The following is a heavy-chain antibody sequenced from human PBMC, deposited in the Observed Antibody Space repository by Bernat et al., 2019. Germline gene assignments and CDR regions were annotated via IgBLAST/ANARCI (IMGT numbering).Heavy chain of an antibody. Sequence: QLQLQESGPGLVKPSETLSLTCTVSGGSISSSSYYWGWIRQPPGKGLEWIGSIYYSGSTYYNPSPKSRVTISVDTSKNQFSLKLSSVTAADTAVYYCARPKGGSTGWFDPWGQGTLVTVSS. CDR3: ARPKGGSTGWFDP. CDR2: IYYSGST. D-gene: IGHD2-8*02. J-gene: IGHJ5*02. CDR1: GGSISSSSYY. V-gene: IGHV4-39*01.